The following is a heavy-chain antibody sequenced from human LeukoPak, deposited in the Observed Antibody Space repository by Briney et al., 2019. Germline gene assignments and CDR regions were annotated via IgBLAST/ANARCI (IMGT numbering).Heavy chain of an antibody. Sequence: GGSLRLFCAASGFTFSSYGMQCAREAPGKGREWVAVISYDGSNKYCADSVKGRFPISRDNSQNTLYLQMNSLRAEDTAVYYGAKDQVPEQWLVEIDYWGQGTVVTV. D-gene: IGHD6-19*01. J-gene: IGHJ4*02. CDR2: ISYDGSNK. CDR3: AKDQVPEQWLVEIDY. CDR1: GFTFSSYG. V-gene: IGHV3-30*18.